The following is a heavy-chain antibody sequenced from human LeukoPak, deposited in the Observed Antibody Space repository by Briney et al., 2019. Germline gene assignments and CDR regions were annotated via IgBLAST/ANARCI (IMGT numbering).Heavy chain of an antibody. Sequence: GVSLQISCQGSGYSFTSYWIGWVRPMPGKGLEWMGIIYPGDSDTRYSPSLQGQVTISADKSISTAYLQWSSLKASDTAMYYCARGMTTVTTGDYWGQGTLVTVSS. V-gene: IGHV5-51*01. CDR2: IYPGDSDT. D-gene: IGHD4-17*01. J-gene: IGHJ4*02. CDR1: GYSFTSYW. CDR3: ARGMTTVTTGDY.